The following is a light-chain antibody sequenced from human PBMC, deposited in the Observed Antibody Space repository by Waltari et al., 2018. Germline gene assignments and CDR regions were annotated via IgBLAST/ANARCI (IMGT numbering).Light chain of an antibody. CDR2: DDS. Sequence: SYVVTQPPSGSVAPGQPATLTCEGDNIERKSVHWYQQKAGQAPVLVVYDDSDRPPGIPARLSGSNSGNTATLTIRRVEAGDEADYYCQLWDSRSNHLVFGGGTKLTVL. J-gene: IGLJ3*02. CDR1: NIERKS. CDR3: QLWDSRSNHLV. V-gene: IGLV3-21*02.